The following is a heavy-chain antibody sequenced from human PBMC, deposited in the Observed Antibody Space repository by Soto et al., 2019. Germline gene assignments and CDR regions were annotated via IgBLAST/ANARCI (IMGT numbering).Heavy chain of an antibody. CDR3: AGTSCSSTTCPTTY. D-gene: IGHD2-2*01. Sequence: QVQLVQSGAEVKKPGALVKVSCKTSGYTFTGYYIYWVRQAPGQGLEWMGWINPHSGGTDSSQKFQGRVTMTRDTSISTAYMELSRLRSDDTAVYYCAGTSCSSTTCPTTYWGQGTLVTVSS. CDR1: GYTFTGYY. CDR2: INPHSGGT. J-gene: IGHJ4*02. V-gene: IGHV1-2*02.